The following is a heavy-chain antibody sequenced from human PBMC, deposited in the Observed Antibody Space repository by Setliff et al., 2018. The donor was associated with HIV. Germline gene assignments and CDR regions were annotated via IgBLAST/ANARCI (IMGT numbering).Heavy chain of an antibody. D-gene: IGHD4-17*01. Sequence: SETLSLTCTVSGGSISSHYWSWIRQSPKTGLEWIGSIYYSGSTYYNPSLKSRVTISVDTSKNQFSLKLSSVTAADTAVYYCAREDGNSGWYFDLWGRGTLVTVSS. CDR1: GGSISSHY. CDR3: AREDGNSGWYFDL. J-gene: IGHJ2*01. CDR2: IYYSGST. V-gene: IGHV4-59*11.